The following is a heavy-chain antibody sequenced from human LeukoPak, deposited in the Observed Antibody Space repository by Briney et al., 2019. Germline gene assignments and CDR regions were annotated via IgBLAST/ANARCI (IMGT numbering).Heavy chain of an antibody. CDR3: ARDQYYYDSSGYFNWFDP. V-gene: IGHV3-74*01. J-gene: IGHJ5*02. D-gene: IGHD3-22*01. Sequence: GGSLRLSCAASGFTFNSYWMHWVRQAPGKGLVWVSRINSDGSSTSYADSVKGRFTISRDNAKNTLYLQMNSLRAEDTAVYYCARDQYYYDSSGYFNWFDPWGQGTLVTVSS. CDR1: GFTFNSYW. CDR2: INSDGSST.